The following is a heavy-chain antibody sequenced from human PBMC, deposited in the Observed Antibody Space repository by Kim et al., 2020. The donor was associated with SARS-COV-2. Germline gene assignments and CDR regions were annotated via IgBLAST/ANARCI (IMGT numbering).Heavy chain of an antibody. CDR2: IIPIFGTA. J-gene: IGHJ4*02. V-gene: IGHV1-69*06. CDR3: ARVKTDGPRLRYFDWLLIDY. CDR1: GGTFSSYA. Sequence: SVKVSCKASGGTFSSYAISWVRQAPGQGLEWMGGIIPIFGTANYAQKFQGRVTITADKSTSTAYMELSSLRSEDTAVYYCARVKTDGPRLRYFDWLLIDYWGQGTLVTVSS. D-gene: IGHD3-9*01.